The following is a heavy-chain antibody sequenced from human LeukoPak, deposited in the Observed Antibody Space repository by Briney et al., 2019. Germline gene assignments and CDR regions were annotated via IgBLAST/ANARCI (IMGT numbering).Heavy chain of an antibody. CDR2: ISYDGSSK. Sequence: PGGSLRLSCAASGFTFSSYGMHWVRQAPGKGLEWVAVISYDGSSKYYADSVKGRFTISRDNSKNTLYLQMNSLRAEDTAVYYCAKDKFDGYFYYDSSGYESVYFDYWGQGTLVTVSS. J-gene: IGHJ4*02. CDR3: AKDKFDGYFYYDSSGYESVYFDY. CDR1: GFTFSSYG. D-gene: IGHD3-22*01. V-gene: IGHV3-30*18.